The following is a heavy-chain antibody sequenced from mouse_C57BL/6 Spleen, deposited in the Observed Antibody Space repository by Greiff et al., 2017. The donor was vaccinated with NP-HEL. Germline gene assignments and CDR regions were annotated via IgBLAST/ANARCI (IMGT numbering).Heavy chain of an antibody. CDR1: GYTFTSYW. V-gene: IGHV1-53*01. CDR2: INPSNGGT. D-gene: IGHD2-1*01. CDR3: ARLMVLLNPPYYYAMDY. Sequence: QVQLQQPGTELVKPGASVKLSCKASGYTFTSYWMHWVKQRPGQGLEWIGNINPSNGGTNYNEKFKSKATLTVDKSSSTAYMQLSSLTSEDSAVYYCARLMVLLNPPYYYAMDYWGQGTSVTVSS. J-gene: IGHJ4*01.